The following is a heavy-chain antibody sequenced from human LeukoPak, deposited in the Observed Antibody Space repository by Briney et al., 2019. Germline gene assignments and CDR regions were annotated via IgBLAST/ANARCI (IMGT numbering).Heavy chain of an antibody. CDR2: VWYDGSDK. V-gene: IGHV3-33*01. J-gene: IGHJ4*02. CDR1: RFSFSGYV. CDR3: ARGRRLLWFGEPSHYFDY. D-gene: IGHD3-10*01. Sequence: PGGGLRLSCVESRFSFSGYVIRWVGQAPGKGVDGVALVWYDGSDKYHADSVKGRFTISRDNSKNTLYLQMTSLRAEDTAVYYCARGRRLLWFGEPSHYFDYWGQGALVTVSS.